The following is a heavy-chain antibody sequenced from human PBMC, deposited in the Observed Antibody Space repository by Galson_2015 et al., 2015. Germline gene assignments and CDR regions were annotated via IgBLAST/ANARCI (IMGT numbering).Heavy chain of an antibody. J-gene: IGHJ5*02. CDR1: GYRFSNYG. CDR3: ARDPAEHCSTTSCSWNWFDP. CDR2: ISAYNDNT. Sequence: SVKVSCKASGYRFSNYGITWVRQAPGQGLEWMGWISAYNDNTNYEQKFQGRVTFTTDTSTTTVYMDMTSVTSDDTAVYYCARDPAEHCSTTSCSWNWFDPWGQGTLVTVSS. D-gene: IGHD2-2*01. V-gene: IGHV1-18*01.